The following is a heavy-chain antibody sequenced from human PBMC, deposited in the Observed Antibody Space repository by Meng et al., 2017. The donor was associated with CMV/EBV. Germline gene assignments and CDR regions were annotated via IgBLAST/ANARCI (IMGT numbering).Heavy chain of an antibody. CDR3: AREEGLRYYDSSGYFGRFDY. CDR2: IYYSGST. V-gene: IGHV4-59*01. J-gene: IGHJ4*02. CDR1: GGSISSYY. Sequence: LRLSCTVSGGSISSYYWSWIRQPAGKGLEWIGYIYYSGSTNYNPSLKSRVTISVDTSKNQFSLKLSSVTAADTAVYYCAREEGLRYYDSSGYFGRFDYWGQGTLVTVSS. D-gene: IGHD3-22*01.